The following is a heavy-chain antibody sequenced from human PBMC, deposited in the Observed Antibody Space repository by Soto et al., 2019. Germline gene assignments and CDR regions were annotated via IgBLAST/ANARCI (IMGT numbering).Heavy chain of an antibody. CDR1: GYTFTSYG. V-gene: IGHV1-18*01. Sequence: GASVKVSCKASGYTFTSYGISWVRQAPGQGLEWMGWISAYNGNTNYAQKLQGRVTMTTDTSTNTAYMELRSLRSDDTAVYYCARERRRPYYDILTGYFPFDYWGQGTLVTVSS. CDR2: ISAYNGNT. CDR3: ARERRRPYYDILTGYFPFDY. J-gene: IGHJ4*02. D-gene: IGHD3-9*01.